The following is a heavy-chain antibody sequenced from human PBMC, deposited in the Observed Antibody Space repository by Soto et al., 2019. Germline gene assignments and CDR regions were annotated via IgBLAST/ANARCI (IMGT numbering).Heavy chain of an antibody. J-gene: IGHJ6*03. CDR3: ARGLVRGVLYYYYYYMDV. V-gene: IGHV1-3*01. D-gene: IGHD3-10*01. CDR2: INAGNGNT. Sequence: QVQLVQSGAEVKKPGASVKVSCKASGYTFTSYAMHWVRQAPGQRLEWMGWINAGNGNTKYSQKFQGRVTITRDTSASTGYRELSSLRSEDTAVYYCARGLVRGVLYYYYYYMDVWGKGTTVTVSS. CDR1: GYTFTSYA.